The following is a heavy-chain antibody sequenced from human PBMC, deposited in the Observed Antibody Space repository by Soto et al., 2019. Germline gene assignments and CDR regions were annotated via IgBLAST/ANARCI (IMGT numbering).Heavy chain of an antibody. CDR3: ASKSVTTRFYYYYGMDV. J-gene: IGHJ6*02. CDR2: IYSGGST. V-gene: IGHV3-53*01. CDR1: GFTVSSNY. Sequence: GSLRLSCAASGFTVSSNYMSWVRQAPGKGLEWVSVIYSGGSTYYADSVKGRFTISRDNSKNTLYLQMNSLRAEDTAVYYCASKSVTTRFYYYYGMDVWGQGTTVTVSS. D-gene: IGHD4-17*01.